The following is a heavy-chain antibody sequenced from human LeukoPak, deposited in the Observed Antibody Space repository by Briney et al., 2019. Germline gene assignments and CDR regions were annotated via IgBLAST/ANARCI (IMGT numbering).Heavy chain of an antibody. CDR1: GGSISGTSYY. Sequence: TSETLSLTCTVSGGSISGTSYYWGWIRQPPGKGLEWIGSIYYSGSTYYNPSLKSRVTISVDTSKNQFSLKLSSVTAADTAVYYCARHLALVMPDYWGQGTLVTVSS. CDR2: IYYSGST. V-gene: IGHV4-39*01. D-gene: IGHD2-21*01. CDR3: ARHLALVMPDY. J-gene: IGHJ4*02.